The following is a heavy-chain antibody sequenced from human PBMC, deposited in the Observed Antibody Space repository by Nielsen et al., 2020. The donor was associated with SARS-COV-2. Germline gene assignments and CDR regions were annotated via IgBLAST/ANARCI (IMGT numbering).Heavy chain of an antibody. J-gene: IGHJ6*02. V-gene: IGHV3-7*03. CDR1: GFTFDDYG. CDR2: IKQDGSEK. CDR3: ARGGEYSSGWFTSYYGMDV. D-gene: IGHD6-19*01. Sequence: GESLKISCAASGFTFDDYGMSWVRQAPGKGLEWVANIKQDGSEKYYVDSVKGRFTISRDNAKNSLYLQMNSLRAEDTAVYYCARGGEYSSGWFTSYYGMDVWGQGTTVTVSS.